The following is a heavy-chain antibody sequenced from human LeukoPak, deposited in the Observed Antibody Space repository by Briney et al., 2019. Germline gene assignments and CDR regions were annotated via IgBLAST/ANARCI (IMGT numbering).Heavy chain of an antibody. CDR3: ARILCCTNFVCHDAFDV. CDR1: GFTFSRYW. J-gene: IGHJ3*01. Sequence: PGGSLKISCAASGFTFSRYWISWVRQAPGKGLEWVANIKEDGGEKFHVASVKGRFTISRDKAKRSLYLQMNSLRAEDTAVYFCARILCCTNFVCHDAFDVWGQGTVVTVSS. CDR2: IKEDGGEK. D-gene: IGHD2-8*01. V-gene: IGHV3-7*05.